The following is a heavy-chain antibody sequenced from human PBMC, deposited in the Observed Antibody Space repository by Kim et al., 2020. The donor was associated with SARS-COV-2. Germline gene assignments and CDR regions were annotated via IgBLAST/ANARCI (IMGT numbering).Heavy chain of an antibody. CDR2: ISSNGGST. CDR3: VKADSMVRGVMGGYYFDY. D-gene: IGHD3-10*01. J-gene: IGHJ4*02. Sequence: GGSLRLSCSASGFTFSSYAMHWVRQAPGKGLEYVSAISSNGGSTYYADSVKGRFTISRDNSKNTLYLQMSSLGAEDTAVYYCVKADSMVRGVMGGYYFDYWGQGTLVTVSS. CDR1: GFTFSSYA. V-gene: IGHV3-64D*06.